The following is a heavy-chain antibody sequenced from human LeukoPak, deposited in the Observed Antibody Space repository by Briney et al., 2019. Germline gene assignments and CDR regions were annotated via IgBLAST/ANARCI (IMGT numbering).Heavy chain of an antibody. Sequence: PGGSLRLSCAASGFTFSSYSMNWVRRAPGKGLEWVSSISSSSSYIHYADSVKGRFTISRDNAKNSLYLQMNSLRAEDTAVYYCARGSSSGWYFDYWGQGTLVTVSS. CDR3: ARGSSSGWYFDY. CDR1: GFTFSSYS. J-gene: IGHJ4*02. D-gene: IGHD6-19*01. CDR2: ISSSSSYI. V-gene: IGHV3-21*01.